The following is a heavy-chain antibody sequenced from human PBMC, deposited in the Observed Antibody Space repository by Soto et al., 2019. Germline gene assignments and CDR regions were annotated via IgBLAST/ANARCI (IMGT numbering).Heavy chain of an antibody. V-gene: IGHV1-69*06. J-gene: IGHJ4*02. CDR2: IIPIFGTA. Sequence: SVKVSCKASGGTFSSYAISWVRQAPGQGLEWMGGIIPIFGTANYAQKFQGRVTITADKSTSTAYMELSSLRSEDTAVYYCARGPPGGDIVVVPAAMGDYWGQGTLVTVSS. CDR1: GGTFSSYA. D-gene: IGHD2-2*01. CDR3: ARGPPGGDIVVVPAAMGDY.